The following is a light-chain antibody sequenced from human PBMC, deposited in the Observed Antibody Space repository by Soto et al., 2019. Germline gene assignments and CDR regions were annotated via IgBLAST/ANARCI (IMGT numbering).Light chain of an antibody. Sequence: DIQLTQSPSSLSASIGDRVTITCRAGQGIVSYLNWYQKKPGQAPRLLIYGSSSSLSGVPPRFSGSGSGTDFTLNISRLQPEDVATYYCQQTYTMPITFGQGTRLDIK. CDR1: QGIVSY. CDR3: QQTYTMPIT. V-gene: IGKV1-39*01. J-gene: IGKJ5*01. CDR2: GSS.